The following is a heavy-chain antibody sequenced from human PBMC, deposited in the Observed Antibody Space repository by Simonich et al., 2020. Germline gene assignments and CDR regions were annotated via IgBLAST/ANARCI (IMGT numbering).Heavy chain of an antibody. D-gene: IGHD6-13*01. CDR3: AKDKGTAASDYFDY. J-gene: IGHJ4*02. V-gene: IGHV3-30*18. CDR1: GFTFSSSG. Sequence: GGGVVQPGRSLRLSCAASGFTFSSSGMHGVRQAPGKGLEWVAVKWYDGSNKYYADSVKGRFTISRDNSKNTLYRQMNSLRAEDTAMYYCAKDKGTAASDYFDYWGQGTLVTVSS. CDR2: KWYDGSNK.